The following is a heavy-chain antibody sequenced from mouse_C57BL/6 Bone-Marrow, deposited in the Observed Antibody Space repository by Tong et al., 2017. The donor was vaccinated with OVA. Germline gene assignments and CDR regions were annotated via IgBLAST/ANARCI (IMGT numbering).Heavy chain of an antibody. Sequence: EVQLQESGGGLVQPGESLKLSCESNEYEFPSHDMSWVRKTPENRLELVAAINSDGGSTYYPDTMERRFIISRDNTKKTLYRQMSSLRSEDTALYYCARQGLVYYFDYWGQGTTLTVAS. CDR2: INSDGGST. D-gene: IGHD1-1*02. V-gene: IGHV5-2*01. CDR1: EYEFPSHD. J-gene: IGHJ2*01. CDR3: ARQGLVYYFDY.